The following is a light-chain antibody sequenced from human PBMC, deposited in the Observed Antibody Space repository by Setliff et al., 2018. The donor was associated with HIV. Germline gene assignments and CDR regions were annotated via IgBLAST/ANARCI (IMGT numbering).Light chain of an antibody. CDR1: TSSLGAGYG. V-gene: IGLV1-40*01. J-gene: IGLJ2*01. CDR2: GNN. Sequence: SVLTQPPSVSGAPGQRVTISCTGNTSSLGAGYGVHWYQQFPGTAPKLLIYGNNNRPSGVPDRFSGSKSGSAASLAITGLQAEDEAIYYCQSYDNTLTGLVVFGGGTKVTV. CDR3: QSYDNTLTGLVV.